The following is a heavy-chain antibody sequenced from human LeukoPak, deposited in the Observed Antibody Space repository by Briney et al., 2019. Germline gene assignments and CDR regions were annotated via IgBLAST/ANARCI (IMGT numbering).Heavy chain of an antibody. V-gene: IGHV1-69*13. CDR3: ARVSYSGYDGFDY. J-gene: IGHJ4*02. CDR1: GGTFSSYA. D-gene: IGHD5-12*01. CDR2: IIPIFGTA. Sequence: ASVKVSCKASGGTFSSYAISWVRQAPGQGLEWMGGIIPIFGTANYAQKFQGRATITADESTSTAYMELSSLRSEDTAVYYCARVSYSGYDGFDYWGQGTLVTVSS.